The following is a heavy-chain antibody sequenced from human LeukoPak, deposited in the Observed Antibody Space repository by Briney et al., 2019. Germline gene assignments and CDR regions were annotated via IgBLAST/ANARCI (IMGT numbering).Heavy chain of an antibody. J-gene: IGHJ4*02. D-gene: IGHD1-26*01. CDR1: GFTVSSSY. Sequence: GSLRLSCAASGFTVSSSYMSWVRQAPGKGLEWVSVIYSGGSTYYADSVKGRFTISRDNSKNTLYLQMNSLRAEDTAVYYCARARGSYLNPFDYWGQGTLVTVSS. CDR3: ARARGSYLNPFDY. V-gene: IGHV3-53*05. CDR2: IYSGGST.